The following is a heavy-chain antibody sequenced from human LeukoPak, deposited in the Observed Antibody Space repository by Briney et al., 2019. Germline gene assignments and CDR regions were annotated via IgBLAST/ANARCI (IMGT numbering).Heavy chain of an antibody. CDR3: ARVIYYYDSSGYYYPGGFDP. CDR2: ISTGGSTI. Sequence: PGGSLRLSCAASGFTFSSYWMHWVRQAPGKGLEWVSYISTGGSTIYYADSVKGRFTISRDNAKNSLYLQMNSLRAEDTAVYYCARVIYYYDSSGYYYPGGFDPWGQGTLVTVSS. D-gene: IGHD3-22*01. V-gene: IGHV3-48*04. CDR1: GFTFSSYW. J-gene: IGHJ5*02.